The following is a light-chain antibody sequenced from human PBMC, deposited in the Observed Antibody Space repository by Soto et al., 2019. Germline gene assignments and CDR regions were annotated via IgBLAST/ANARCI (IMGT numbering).Light chain of an antibody. J-gene: IGKJ2*01. V-gene: IGKV1-39*01. CDR2: GAS. CDR1: QTISTY. Sequence: DIQMTQSPSSLYASVGDRVTISCRASQTISTYVNWYQQKTGKAPKVLIYGASTLQTGVPSRFSGSGSGTNFTLTIASLQPEDFATYHCQQRYRPPRTFGQGTKLEIK. CDR3: QQRYRPPRT.